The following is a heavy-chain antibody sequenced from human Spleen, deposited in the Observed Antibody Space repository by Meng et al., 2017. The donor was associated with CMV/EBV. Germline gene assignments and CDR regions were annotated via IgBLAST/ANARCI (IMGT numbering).Heavy chain of an antibody. V-gene: IGHV1-69*05. D-gene: IGHD6-13*01. J-gene: IGHJ4*02. CDR1: GGTFSSYA. CDR2: IIPIFGTA. Sequence: SVKVSCKASGGTFSSYAISWVRQAPGQGLEWMGGIIPIFGTANYAQKFQGRVTITTDESTSTAYMELSSLRSEDTAVYYCARGGGQQLFMDDPFDYWGQGTLVTVSS. CDR3: ARGGGQQLFMDDPFDY.